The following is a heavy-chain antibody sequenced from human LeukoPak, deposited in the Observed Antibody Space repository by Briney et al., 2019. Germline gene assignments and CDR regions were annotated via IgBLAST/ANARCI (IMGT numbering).Heavy chain of an antibody. CDR3: ARAKLRYFDWSPYGMGY. V-gene: IGHV1-46*01. D-gene: IGHD3-9*01. CDR1: GYTFTSYY. J-gene: IGHJ4*02. Sequence: ASVKVSCKASGYTFTSYYMHWVRQAPGQGLEWMGIINPSGGSTSYAQKFQGRVTMTRDTSTSTVYMEPSSLRSEDTAVYYCARAKLRYFDWSPYGMGYWGQGTLVTVSS. CDR2: INPSGGST.